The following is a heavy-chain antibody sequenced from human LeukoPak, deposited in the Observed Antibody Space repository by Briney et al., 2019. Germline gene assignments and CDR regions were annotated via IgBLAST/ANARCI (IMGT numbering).Heavy chain of an antibody. CDR2: IFSNDEK. D-gene: IGHD3-22*01. V-gene: IGHV2-26*01. CDR3: ARIHSYYYDSSGYRDLDY. Sequence: SGPTLVNPTETLTLTCTVSGFSLSNARMGVSWIRQPPGKALEWLAHIFSNDEKSYSTSLKSRLTISKDNFKSQVVLTMTNMDPVDTATYYCARIHSYYYDSSGYRDLDYWGQGTLVTVSS. CDR1: GFSLSNARMG. J-gene: IGHJ4*02.